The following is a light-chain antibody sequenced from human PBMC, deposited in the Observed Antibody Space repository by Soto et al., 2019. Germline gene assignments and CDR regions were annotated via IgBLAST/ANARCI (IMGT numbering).Light chain of an antibody. CDR3: SSFTSRFTFV. CDR2: EVT. CDR1: SSDIGVYDF. Sequence: QSVLTQPPSASGSPGQSVTISCTGTSSDIGVYDFVSWYQQHPGKAPKLMISEVTNRPSGVSDRFSGSKSGNTASLTISGLQAEDEADYYCSSFTSRFTFVFGTGTQLTVL. V-gene: IGLV2-8*01. J-gene: IGLJ1*01.